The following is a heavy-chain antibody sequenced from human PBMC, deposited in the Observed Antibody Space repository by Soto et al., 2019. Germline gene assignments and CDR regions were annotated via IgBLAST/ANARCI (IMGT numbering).Heavy chain of an antibody. CDR2: IMPMFGVT. Sequence: QVQLVQSGAEVKKPGSSVKVSCRASGGTFSSHTISWVRQAPGQGLEWMGGIMPMFGVTNYARNFQGRLTMTANESTTNAYMEVSSLTSEDTAVYYCAGEGVTSSMSLPWMGYHYYGLDVWGQGTTVIVSS. CDR3: AGEGVTSSMSLPWMGYHYYGLDV. J-gene: IGHJ6*02. CDR1: GGTFSSHT. D-gene: IGHD2-2*01. V-gene: IGHV1-69*12.